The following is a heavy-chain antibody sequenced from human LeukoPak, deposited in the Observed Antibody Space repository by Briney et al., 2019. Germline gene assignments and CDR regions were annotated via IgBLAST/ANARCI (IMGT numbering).Heavy chain of an antibody. Sequence: SATLSLTCVVSGYSISSGYYWGWIRQPPGKGLEWIGSIYQSGGTFYNPSLKSRVTMSVDTSKNQFSLKLSSVTAADTAVYYCATHITSNKRFDYWGQGTLVIVST. V-gene: IGHV4-38-2*01. CDR1: GYSISSGYY. CDR2: IYQSGGT. CDR3: ATHITSNKRFDY. D-gene: IGHD3-16*01. J-gene: IGHJ4*02.